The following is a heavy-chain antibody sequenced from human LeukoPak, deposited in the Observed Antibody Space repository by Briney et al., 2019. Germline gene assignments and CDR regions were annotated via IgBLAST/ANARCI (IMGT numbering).Heavy chain of an antibody. CDR2: INHSGST. CDR3: ARRQYGSGSRRIYFQH. J-gene: IGHJ1*01. V-gene: IGHV4-34*01. Sequence: SETLSLTCAVYGGSFSGYYWSWIRQPPGKGLEWIGEINHSGSTNYNPSLKSRVTISVDTSKNQFSLKLSSVTAADTAVYYCARRQYGSGSRRIYFQHWGQGTLVTVSS. CDR1: GGSFSGYY. D-gene: IGHD3-10*01.